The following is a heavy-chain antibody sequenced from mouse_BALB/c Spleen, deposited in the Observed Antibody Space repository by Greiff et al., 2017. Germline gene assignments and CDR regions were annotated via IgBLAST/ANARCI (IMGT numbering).Heavy chain of an antibody. V-gene: IGHV5-12-1*01. CDR1: GFAFSSYD. CDR2: ISSGGGST. CDR3: AKYAMDY. J-gene: IGHJ4*01. Sequence: DVMLVESGGGLVKPGGSLKLSCAASGFAFSSYDMSWVRQTPEKRLEWVAYISSGGGSTYYPDTVKGRFTISRDNAKNTLYLQMSSLKSEDTAMYYCAKYAMDYWGQGTSVTVSS.